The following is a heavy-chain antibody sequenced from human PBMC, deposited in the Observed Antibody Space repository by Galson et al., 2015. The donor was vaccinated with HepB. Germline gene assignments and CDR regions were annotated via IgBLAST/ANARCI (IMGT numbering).Heavy chain of an antibody. CDR2: ISYDGSNK. J-gene: IGHJ4*02. CDR3: AKDVESLGTYYFDY. CDR1: GFTFSSYG. Sequence: SLRLSCAASGFTFSSYGMHWVRRAPGKGLEWVAVISYDGSNKYYADSVKGRFTISRDNSKNTLYLQMNSLRAEDTAVYYCAKDVESLGTYYFDYWGQGTLVTVSS. V-gene: IGHV3-30*18. D-gene: IGHD7-27*01.